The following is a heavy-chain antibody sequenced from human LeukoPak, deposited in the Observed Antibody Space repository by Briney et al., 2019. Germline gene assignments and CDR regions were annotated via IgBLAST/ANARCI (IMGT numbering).Heavy chain of an antibody. Sequence: SGTLSLTCAVSGGSISSSNWWSWVRQPPGKGLEWIGEIYHSGNTDSNPSLKSRVTISVDTSKNQFSLKLSSVTAADTAVYYCARTYCSGGSCHFDYWGQGTLVTVSS. V-gene: IGHV4-4*02. J-gene: IGHJ4*02. D-gene: IGHD2-15*01. CDR3: ARTYCSGGSCHFDY. CDR1: GGSISSSNW. CDR2: IYHSGNT.